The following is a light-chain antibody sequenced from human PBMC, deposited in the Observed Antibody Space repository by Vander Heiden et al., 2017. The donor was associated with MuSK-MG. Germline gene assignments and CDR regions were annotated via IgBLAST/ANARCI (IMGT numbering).Light chain of an antibody. CDR3: QQNYSNLQWT. V-gene: IGKV1-39*01. CDR2: AAS. J-gene: IGKJ1*01. CDR1: QSISSY. Sequence: DIQMTQSPSSLSASVGDRVTITCRASQSISSYLNWYQQKPGKAPKLLIYAASSLQSGVPSRFSGSGSGTDFTLTISSLQPEDFATYYCQQNYSNLQWTFGQGTKVEIK.